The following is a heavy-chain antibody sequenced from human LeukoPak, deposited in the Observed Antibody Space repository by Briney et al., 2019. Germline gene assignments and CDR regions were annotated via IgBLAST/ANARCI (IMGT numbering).Heavy chain of an antibody. V-gene: IGHV3-30*18. J-gene: IGHJ4*02. CDR3: AKSFSGSYYPYYFDY. Sequence: GGSLRLSCAASGFTFSSYGMHWVRQAPGKGLEWVAVISYDGSNKYYADSVKGRFTISRDNSKNTLYLQMNSLRAEDTAVYYCAKSFSGSYYPYYFDYWGQGTLVTASS. CDR2: ISYDGSNK. D-gene: IGHD1-26*01. CDR1: GFTFSSYG.